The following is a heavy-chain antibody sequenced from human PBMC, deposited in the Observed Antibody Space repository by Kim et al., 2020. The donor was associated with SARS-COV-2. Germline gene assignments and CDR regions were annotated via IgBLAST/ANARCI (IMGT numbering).Heavy chain of an antibody. D-gene: IGHD6-13*01. Sequence: GGSLRLSCAASGFTVSSNYMSWLRQAPGKGLEWLSIIYSGNTTYYVESSKGRFTISRDNSTNTPYLQLSSLRVEDTAVYYCATNIESAGIVWGLGCLVT. CDR3: ATNIESAGIV. CDR1: GFTVSSNY. CDR2: IYSGNTT. J-gene: IGHJ1*01. V-gene: IGHV3-66*01.